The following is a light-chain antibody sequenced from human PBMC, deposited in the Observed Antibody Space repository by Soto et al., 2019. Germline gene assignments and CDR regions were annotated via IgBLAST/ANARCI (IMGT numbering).Light chain of an antibody. CDR2: GAS. V-gene: IGKV3-20*01. Sequence: EIVLTQSPGTLSLSPGERATLSCRASQSVSNNYLAWYQQKPGQAPRLLIYGASNRATGIPDRFSGSGSGTDFTLTISRLEPEDFAVYYCHQYSNLPVTFGGGTKVDI. CDR1: QSVSNNY. CDR3: HQYSNLPVT. J-gene: IGKJ4*01.